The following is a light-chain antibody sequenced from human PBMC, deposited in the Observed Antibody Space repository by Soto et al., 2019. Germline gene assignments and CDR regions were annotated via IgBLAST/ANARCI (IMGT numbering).Light chain of an antibody. V-gene: IGLV2-8*01. CDR3: SSYGGSNNLV. CDR1: SSDVGGYNS. CDR2: DVS. J-gene: IGLJ3*02. Sequence: QSVLTQPPSASGSPGQSVTISCTGTSSDVGGYNSVSWYQQHPGKAPILMIYDVSKRPSGVPDRFSGSKSGNTASLTVSGLQAEDEADYYCSSYGGSNNLVFGGGTKLTVL.